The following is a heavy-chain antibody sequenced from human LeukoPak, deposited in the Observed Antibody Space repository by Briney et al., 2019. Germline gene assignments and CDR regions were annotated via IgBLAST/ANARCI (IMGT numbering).Heavy chain of an antibody. CDR1: GYTFTGYY. Sequence: ASVKVSCKASGYTFTGYYMHWVRQAPGQGLEWMGWINPNSGGTNYAQKFQGRATMTRDTSISTGYMELSRLRSDDTAVYYCARLSPRIAADGLTPWGWFDPWGQGTLVTVSS. CDR2: INPNSGGT. D-gene: IGHD6-13*01. V-gene: IGHV1-2*02. CDR3: ARLSPRIAADGLTPWGWFDP. J-gene: IGHJ5*02.